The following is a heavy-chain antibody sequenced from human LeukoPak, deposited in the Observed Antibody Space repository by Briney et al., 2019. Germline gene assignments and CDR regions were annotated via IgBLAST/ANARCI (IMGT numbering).Heavy chain of an antibody. Sequence: SATLYLTCTASGGSISPYFWSWIRQPPGKGLEWNGYISYTGSTNYNPSLKSRVTISVDTSKNQFSLQLTSVTAADTAVYYCARDDYRGVTNFDPWGQGTLVTVSS. CDR3: ARDDYRGVTNFDP. CDR1: GGSISPYF. J-gene: IGHJ5*02. V-gene: IGHV4-59*01. D-gene: IGHD3-10*01. CDR2: ISYTGST.